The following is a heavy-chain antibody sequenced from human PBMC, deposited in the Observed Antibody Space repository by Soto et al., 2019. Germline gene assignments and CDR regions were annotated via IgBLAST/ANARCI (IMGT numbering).Heavy chain of an antibody. Sequence: SETLSLTCTVSGGSISSYYWSWIRQPPGKGLEWIGYIYYSGSTNYNPSLKSRVTISVDTSKNQFSLKLSSVTAADTAVYYCARGATTMVRGVLNSFDPWGQGTLVTVSS. D-gene: IGHD3-10*01. CDR2: IYYSGST. CDR3: ARGATTMVRGVLNSFDP. J-gene: IGHJ5*02. V-gene: IGHV4-59*01. CDR1: GGSISSYY.